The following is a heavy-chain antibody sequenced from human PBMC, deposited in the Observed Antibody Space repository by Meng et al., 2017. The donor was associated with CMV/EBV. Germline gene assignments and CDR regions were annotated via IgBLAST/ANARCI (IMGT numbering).Heavy chain of an antibody. D-gene: IGHD2-2*01. V-gene: IGHV4-34*01. CDR2: INHSGST. Sequence: SETLSLTCAVYGGSFSGYYWSWIRQPPGKGLEWIGEINHSGSTNYNPSLKSRVTISVDTSKNQFSLKLSSVTAADTAVYYCARCPLYIVVVPAARNWFDPWGQGTLVTVSS. CDR3: ARCPLYIVVVPAARNWFDP. J-gene: IGHJ5*02. CDR1: GGSFSGYY.